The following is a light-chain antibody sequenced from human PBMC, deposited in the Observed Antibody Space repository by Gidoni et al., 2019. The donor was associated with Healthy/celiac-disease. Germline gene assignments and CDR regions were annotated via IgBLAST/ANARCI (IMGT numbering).Light chain of an antibody. V-gene: IGLV1-44*01. CDR2: SNN. CDR1: SSNIGSNT. J-gene: IGLJ1*01. CDR3: AAWDDSLNGP. Sequence: QSVLTQPPSASGTPVQRVTISCSGSSSNIGSNTVNWYQQLPGTAPKLLIYSNNHRPSGGPDRFAGSKAGTPASRAISGLQSEDEADYYCAAWDDSLNGPFGTGTKVTV.